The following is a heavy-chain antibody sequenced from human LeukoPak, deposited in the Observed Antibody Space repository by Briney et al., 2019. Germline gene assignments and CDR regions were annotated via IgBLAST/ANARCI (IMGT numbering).Heavy chain of an antibody. CDR3: ARGMSGLAARPVGPDY. V-gene: IGHV1-8*01. D-gene: IGHD6-6*01. J-gene: IGHJ4*02. CDR2: MNPNSGNT. Sequence: GASVKVSCKASGYTFTSYDINWVRQATGQGLEWMGWMNPNSGNTGYAQKFQGRVTMTRNTSISTVYMELSSLKSEDTAVYYCARGMSGLAARPVGPDYWGQGTLVTVSS. CDR1: GYTFTSYD.